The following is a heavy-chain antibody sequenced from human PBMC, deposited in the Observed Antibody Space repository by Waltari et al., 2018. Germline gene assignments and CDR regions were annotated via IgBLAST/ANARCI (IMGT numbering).Heavy chain of an antibody. CDR3: ARGGIAAAQGAFDI. J-gene: IGHJ3*02. Sequence: QVQLQQWGAGLLKPSDTLSLTCAVYGGSFSGYYWSWIRQPPGKGLEWIGEINHSGSTNYNPSLKSRVTISVDTSKNQFSLKLSSVTAADTAVYYCARGGIAAAQGAFDIWGQGTMVTVSS. V-gene: IGHV4-34*01. CDR1: GGSFSGYY. D-gene: IGHD6-13*01. CDR2: INHSGST.